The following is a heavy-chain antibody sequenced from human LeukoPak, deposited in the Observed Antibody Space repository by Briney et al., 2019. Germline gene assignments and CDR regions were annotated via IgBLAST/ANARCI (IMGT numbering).Heavy chain of an antibody. Sequence: SETLSLTCTVSGGSISSGDYYWSWIRQPPGTGLEWIGYIYYSGSTYYNPSLKSRVTISVDTSKNQFSLKLSSVTAADTAVYYCPREFSSGWKTYYIDYWGQGTLVTVSS. CDR2: IYYSGST. CDR3: PREFSSGWKTYYIDY. CDR1: GGSISSGDYY. D-gene: IGHD6-19*01. J-gene: IGHJ4*02. V-gene: IGHV4-30-4*08.